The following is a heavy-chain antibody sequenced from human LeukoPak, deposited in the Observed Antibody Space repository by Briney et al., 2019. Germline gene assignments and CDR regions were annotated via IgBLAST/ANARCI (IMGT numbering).Heavy chain of an antibody. D-gene: IGHD2-15*01. Sequence: SETLSLTCTVSGGSISSYYWSWIRQPPGKGLEWIGYIYYSGSTNYNPSLKSRVTISVDTSKNQFSLKLSSVTAADTAVYYCARDGVYCSGGSCYSTLDCWGQGTLVTVSS. V-gene: IGHV4-59*01. J-gene: IGHJ4*02. CDR2: IYYSGST. CDR3: ARDGVYCSGGSCYSTLDC. CDR1: GGSISSYY.